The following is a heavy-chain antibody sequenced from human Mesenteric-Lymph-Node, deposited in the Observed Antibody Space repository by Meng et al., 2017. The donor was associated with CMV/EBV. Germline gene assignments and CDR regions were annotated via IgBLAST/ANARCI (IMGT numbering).Heavy chain of an antibody. D-gene: IGHD3-22*01. Sequence: GESLKISCAASGFTFTNAWMNWVRQAPGKGLEWVGRIKRKTDGGTTDYAAPVKGRFTISRDDSKNTLYLQMNSLKTEDTAVYYCTTKNPADDSSGFGYWGQGTLVTVSS. V-gene: IGHV3-15*01. CDR1: GFTFTNAW. CDR3: TTKNPADDSSGFGY. J-gene: IGHJ4*02. CDR2: IKRKTDGGTT.